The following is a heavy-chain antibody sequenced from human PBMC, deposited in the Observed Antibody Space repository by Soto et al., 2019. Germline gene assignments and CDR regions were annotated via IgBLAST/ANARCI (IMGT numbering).Heavy chain of an antibody. D-gene: IGHD1-26*01. Sequence: QGQLVESGGGVVQPGRSLRLSCAASGFIFSGYAMHWVRQAPGKGLEWVAVIWYDGSDEYYADSVKGRFTIARDNSKNTLYLQMNSLRAEDTAIYYCARDKELHWFDPWGQGTLVTVSS. V-gene: IGHV3-33*01. CDR2: IWYDGSDE. CDR3: ARDKELHWFDP. CDR1: GFIFSGYA. J-gene: IGHJ5*02.